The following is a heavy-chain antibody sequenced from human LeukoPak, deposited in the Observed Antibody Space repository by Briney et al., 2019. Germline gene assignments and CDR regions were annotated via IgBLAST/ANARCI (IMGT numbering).Heavy chain of an antibody. V-gene: IGHV4-61*02. J-gene: IGHJ5*02. CDR1: GGSISSGSYY. D-gene: IGHD3-10*01. CDR2: IYTSGST. CDR3: ARTADYGSGSYWFDP. Sequence: SETLSLTCTVSGGSISSGSYYWSWIRQPAGKGLEWIGRIYTSGSTNYNPSLKSRVTMSVDTSKNQFSLKLSSVTAADTAVYCCARTADYGSGSYWFDPWGQGTLVTVSS.